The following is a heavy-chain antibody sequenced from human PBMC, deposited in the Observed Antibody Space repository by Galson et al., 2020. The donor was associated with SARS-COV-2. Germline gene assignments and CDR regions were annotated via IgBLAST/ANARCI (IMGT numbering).Heavy chain of an antibody. CDR3: AITGKLVRGPRGYFEV. V-gene: IGHV5-51*01. CDR2: IYPEDSDT. J-gene: IGHJ2*01. D-gene: IGHD3-10*01. Sequence: GGSLRLSCMGSGYTFTNYWIAWVRQMPGKGLEWMGIIYPEDSDTRYSPSFEGQVTISADKSISTAYLQWSSLKGSDTTMYYCAITGKLVRGPRGYFEVWGRGTLVTVSA. CDR1: GYTFTNYW.